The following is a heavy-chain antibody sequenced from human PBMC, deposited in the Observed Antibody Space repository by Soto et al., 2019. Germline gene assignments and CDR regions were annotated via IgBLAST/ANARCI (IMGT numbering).Heavy chain of an antibody. CDR3: SRDSSMVRGVVPTEYYDIDC. V-gene: IGHV1-3*01. Sequence: SAKVPGHASVYSFTRHCMHLVRQAPGHRLEWMGWINAGNGNTKYSQKFEGRVTITSDTSASTAYMDLSSLRSEETAVYYCSRDSSMVRGVVPTEYYDIDCWGQGTTVTGSS. J-gene: IGHJ6*02. CDR2: INAGNGNT. CDR1: VYSFTRHC. D-gene: IGHD3-10*01.